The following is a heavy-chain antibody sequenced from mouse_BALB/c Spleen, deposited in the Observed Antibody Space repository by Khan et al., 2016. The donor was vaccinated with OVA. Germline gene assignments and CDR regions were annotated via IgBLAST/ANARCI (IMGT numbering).Heavy chain of an antibody. Sequence: QMQLEESGAELAKPGASVKMSCKASGYTFINYWILWVKQRPGPGLEWIGYINPSTGYTEYNQNFKDKATLTADKSSSTAYMQLSSLTSEDSAVYYCARRGLRWDFDYGGQGTTLTVSS. CDR3: ARRGLRWDFDY. CDR1: GYTFINYW. CDR2: INPSTGYT. V-gene: IGHV1-7*01. D-gene: IGHD1-1*01. J-gene: IGHJ2*01.